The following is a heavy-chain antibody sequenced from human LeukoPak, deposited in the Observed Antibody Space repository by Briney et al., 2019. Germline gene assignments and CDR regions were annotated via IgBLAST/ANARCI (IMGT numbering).Heavy chain of an antibody. CDR2: INPSGGST. CDR3: ASGYCSSTSCYSGYYYMDV. V-gene: IGHV1-46*01. CDR1: GYTFTSYY. D-gene: IGHD2-2*01. Sequence: ASVKVSCKASGYTFTSYYMHWVRQAPGQGLEWMGIINPSGGSTSYAQKFQGRVTMTRDMSTSTVYMEVSSLRSEDTAVYYCASGYCSSTSCYSGYYYMDVWGKGTTVTVSS. J-gene: IGHJ6*03.